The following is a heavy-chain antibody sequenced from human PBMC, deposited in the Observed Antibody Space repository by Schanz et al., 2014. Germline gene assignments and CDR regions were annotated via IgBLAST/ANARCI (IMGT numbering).Heavy chain of an antibody. V-gene: IGHV1-18*01. J-gene: IGHJ3*02. CDR1: GYIFGSHG. Sequence: QLMQSGSEVRKPGASVKVSCKASGYIFGSHGMTWVRQAPGQGPELMGWINAHTGNTQYAQKFQCRVTMTRDTVTTTVHLELTRLRTDDTAIYYCARVHIATYHYNSPGAFDIWGQGTRVTVSS. CDR3: ARVHIATYHYNSPGAFDI. CDR2: INAHTGNT. D-gene: IGHD3-10*01.